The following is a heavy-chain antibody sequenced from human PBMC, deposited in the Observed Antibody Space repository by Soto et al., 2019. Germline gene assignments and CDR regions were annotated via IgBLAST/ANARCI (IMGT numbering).Heavy chain of an antibody. CDR3: SRGSIRSGFDP. CDR2: IYYSGST. J-gene: IGHJ5*02. D-gene: IGHD3-9*01. Sequence: SETLSLTCTVSGGSISSYYWSWIRQPPGKGLEWIGYIYYSGSTNYNPSLKSRVTISVDTSKNQFSLKLSSETAADPAVYYCSRGSIRSGFDPWGQGTLVTVSS. CDR1: GGSISSYY. V-gene: IGHV4-59*01.